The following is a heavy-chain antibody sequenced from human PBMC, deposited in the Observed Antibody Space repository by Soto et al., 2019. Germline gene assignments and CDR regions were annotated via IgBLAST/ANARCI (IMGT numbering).Heavy chain of an antibody. CDR1: DGSISGSSYY. CDR3: ARHRDSSIAAHWFAP. CDR2: IYYSGST. D-gene: IGHD6-6*01. J-gene: IGHJ5*02. Sequence: PSETLSQTCTVSDGSISGSSYYRGWIRQPPGKGLEWIGSIYYSGSTYYNPSLKGRVTISVDTSKNQFSLKLSSVTAADTAVYYCARHRDSSIAAHWFAPWGQGTLVTV. V-gene: IGHV4-39*01.